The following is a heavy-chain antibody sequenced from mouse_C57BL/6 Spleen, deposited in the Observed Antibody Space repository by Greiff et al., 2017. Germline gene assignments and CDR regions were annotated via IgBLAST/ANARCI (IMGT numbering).Heavy chain of an antibody. D-gene: IGHD2-2*01. CDR2: ISSGSSTT. J-gene: IGHJ1*03. CDR3: ATGGYDDWYFDV. CDR1: GFTFSDYG. V-gene: IGHV5-17*01. Sequence: EVKLEESGGGLVKPGGSLKLSCAASGFTFSDYGMHWVRQAPEQGLEWVAYISSGSSTTYYADTVKGRFTISRDNAKNTLFLQMTSLRSEDTAMYYCATGGYDDWYFDVWGTGTTVTVSS.